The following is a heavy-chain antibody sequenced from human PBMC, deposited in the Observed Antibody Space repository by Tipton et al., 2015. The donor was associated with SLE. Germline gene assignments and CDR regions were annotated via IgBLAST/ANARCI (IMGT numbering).Heavy chain of an antibody. CDR2: IDYRDIT. Sequence: TLSLTCTVSGGSVSSNYWSWIRQPPGKGLEWIGYIDYRDITNYNPSLKSRVTISEDTSKTQFSLKLSSVSAADTAVYYCARWVSGYADYWGQGTLVTVSS. CDR1: GGSVSSNY. J-gene: IGHJ4*02. V-gene: IGHV4-59*02. D-gene: IGHD5-12*01. CDR3: ARWVSGYADY.